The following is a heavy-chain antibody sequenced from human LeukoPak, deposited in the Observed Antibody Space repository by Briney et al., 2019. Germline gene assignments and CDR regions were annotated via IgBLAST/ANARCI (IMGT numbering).Heavy chain of an antibody. D-gene: IGHD6-19*01. J-gene: IGHJ4*02. CDR1: GFTFSTYS. CDR2: ISFDENNK. Sequence: GGSLRLSCEASGFTFSTYSMHWVRQAPGKGLEWVAIISFDENNKYYADSVKGRFTISRDNSKNTLYLQMNSLRAEDTAVYYCARDRIRAVAGSGYFDYWGQGTLVTVSS. CDR3: ARDRIRAVAGSGYFDY. V-gene: IGHV3-30*03.